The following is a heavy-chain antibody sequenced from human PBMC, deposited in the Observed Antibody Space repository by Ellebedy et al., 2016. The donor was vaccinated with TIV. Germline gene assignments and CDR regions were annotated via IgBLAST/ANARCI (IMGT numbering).Heavy chain of an antibody. CDR3: AREYEEFYFDY. D-gene: IGHD3-10*01. J-gene: IGHJ4*02. CDR2: ISYDGSEV. CDR1: GFTFSSYG. Sequence: GGSLRLSCTTSGFTFSSYGLHWVRQAPGRGLEWVAFISYDGSEVYYADSVKGRFTISKDNSKNTLFLQLNSLRGDDTAVYYCAREYEEFYFDYWGQGTLVTVSS. V-gene: IGHV3-30*03.